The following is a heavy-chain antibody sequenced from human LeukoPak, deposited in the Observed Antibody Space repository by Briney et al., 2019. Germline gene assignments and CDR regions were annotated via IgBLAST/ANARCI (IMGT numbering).Heavy chain of an antibody. D-gene: IGHD3-3*01. CDR3: ARHKPQYYDFWSGYYTPVSWFDP. CDR1: GGSISSYY. V-gene: IGHV4-4*09. CDR2: IYTSGST. J-gene: IGHJ5*02. Sequence: SETLSLTCTVSGGSISSYYWSWIRQPPGKGLEWIGHIYTSGSTNYNPSLKSRVTISVDTSKNQFSLKLSSVTAADTAVYYCARHKPQYYDFWSGYYTPVSWFDPWGQGTLVTVSS.